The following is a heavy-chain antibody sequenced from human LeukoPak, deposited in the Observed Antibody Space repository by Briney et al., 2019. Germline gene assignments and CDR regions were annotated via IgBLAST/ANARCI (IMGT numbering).Heavy chain of an antibody. CDR1: GFTFSSYW. CDR2: ISSGSSTI. V-gene: IGHV3-48*01. Sequence: GGSLRLSCAASGFTFSSYWMNWVRQAPGKGLEWFSYISSGSSTIYYADSVKGRFTISRDNAKNSLYVQMNSLRAEDAAVYYCASSTASRAFDMWGQGTMVTVSS. CDR3: ASSTASRAFDM. J-gene: IGHJ3*02. D-gene: IGHD3-3*02.